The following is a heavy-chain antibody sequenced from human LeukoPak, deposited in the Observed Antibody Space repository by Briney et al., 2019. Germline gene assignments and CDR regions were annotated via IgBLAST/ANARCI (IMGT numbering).Heavy chain of an antibody. CDR2: IFYCGNN. D-gene: IGHD6-25*01. CDR3: ARQLHTDAADTRGYFDS. CDR1: GGSLSNADYY. J-gene: IGHJ4*01. Sequence: SETLSLTCSVSGGSLSNADYYWGWIRQAPGKGLEGIGSIFYCGNNHYNPSLKSRATISVDTSQNQFSPKVASVNAADAAVYSRARQLHTDAADTRGYFDSWGQGTVVTVSS. V-gene: IGHV4-39*01.